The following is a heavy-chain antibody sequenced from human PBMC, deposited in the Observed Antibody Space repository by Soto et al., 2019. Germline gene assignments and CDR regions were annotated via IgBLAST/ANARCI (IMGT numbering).Heavy chain of an antibody. CDR2: ISAYNGNT. J-gene: IGHJ5*02. V-gene: IGHV1-18*01. D-gene: IGHD6-19*01. Sequence: ASVKVSCKASGYTFTSYGISWVRQAPGQGLEWMGWISAYNGNTNYAQKLQGRVTMTTDTSTSTAYMELRSLRSDDTAVYYFARAGHIAVANWFDPWGQGTLVTVSS. CDR3: ARAGHIAVANWFDP. CDR1: GYTFTSYG.